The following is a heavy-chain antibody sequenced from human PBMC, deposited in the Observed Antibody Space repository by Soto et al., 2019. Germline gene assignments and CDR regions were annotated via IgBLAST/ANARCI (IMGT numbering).Heavy chain of an antibody. D-gene: IGHD3-22*01. Sequence: PSETLSLTCTASGGSISSSSYYWGWIRQPPGKGLEWIGSIYYSGSTYYNPSLKSRVTISVDTSKNQFSLKLSSVTAADTAVYYCARLERLSGYYARGRVNYYFDYWGQGTLVTVSS. CDR3: ARLERLSGYYARGRVNYYFDY. J-gene: IGHJ4*02. V-gene: IGHV4-39*01. CDR1: GGSISSSSYY. CDR2: IYYSGST.